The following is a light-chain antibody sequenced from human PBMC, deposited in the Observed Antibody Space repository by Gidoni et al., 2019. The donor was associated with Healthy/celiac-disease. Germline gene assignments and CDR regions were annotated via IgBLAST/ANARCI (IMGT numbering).Light chain of an antibody. V-gene: IGLV2-14*01. CDR2: DVS. CDR3: SSYTSSSTQVV. CDR1: SSDVGCYNY. Sequence: QSALTQPASVSGSPGQSITISCTGTSSDVGCYNYVSWYQQHPGKAPKLMIYDVSNRPSWVSNRFSGSKSGNTASLTISGLQAEDEADYYCSSYTSSSTQVVFGGGTKLTVL. J-gene: IGLJ2*01.